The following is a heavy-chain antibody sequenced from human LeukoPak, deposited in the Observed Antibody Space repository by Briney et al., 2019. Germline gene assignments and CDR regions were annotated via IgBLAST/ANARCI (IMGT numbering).Heavy chain of an antibody. J-gene: IGHJ2*01. V-gene: IGHV1-2*02. CDR2: INPNSGGT. D-gene: IGHD2-2*01. Sequence: ASVKVSCKASGYTFTGSYMHWLRQAPGQGLEWMGWINPNSGGTNYAQKFQGRVTMTRDTSISAAYMELSRLRSDDTAVYYCARGSTAYWYFDLWGRGTLVTVSS. CDR1: GYTFTGSY. CDR3: ARGSTAYWYFDL.